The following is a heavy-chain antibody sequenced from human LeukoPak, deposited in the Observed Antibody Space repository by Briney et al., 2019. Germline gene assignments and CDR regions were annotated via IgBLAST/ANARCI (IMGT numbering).Heavy chain of an antibody. J-gene: IGHJ5*02. CDR3: ARVSYYYDSSGSFDP. CDR1: GYTFTSYD. CDR2: MSPNSGNT. Sequence: ASVKVSCTASGYTFTSYDINWVRQATGQGFEWMGWMSPNSGNTGYAQKFQGRVTMTRSTSMSTAYMELSSLRSDDTAVYYCARVSYYYDSSGSFDPWGQGTLVTVSS. V-gene: IGHV1-8*01. D-gene: IGHD3-22*01.